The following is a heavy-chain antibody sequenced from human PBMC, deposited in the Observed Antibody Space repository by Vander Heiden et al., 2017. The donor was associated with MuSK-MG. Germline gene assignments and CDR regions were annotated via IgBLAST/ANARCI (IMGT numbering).Heavy chain of an antibody. CDR1: GFTFSSYA. CDR3: AKDQSFWGRYSSSWNCLDY. V-gene: IGHV3-23*01. Sequence: EVELLESGGALVQPGGSLRLSCSASGFTFSSYAMSWVRQAPRKGLDWVSAISCSGGGTYYADSVKGRFTISSDNSKKTLYLQMNSLRAEDTAIYYCAKDQSFWGRYSSSWNCLDYWGQGTLVIVSS. CDR2: ISCSGGGT. J-gene: IGHJ4*02. D-gene: IGHD6-13*01.